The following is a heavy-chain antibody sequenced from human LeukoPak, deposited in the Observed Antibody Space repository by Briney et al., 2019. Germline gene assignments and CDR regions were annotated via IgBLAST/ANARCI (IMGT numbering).Heavy chain of an antibody. CDR3: AKESSGWSVDV. CDR2: MSSSSSSI. J-gene: IGHJ6*02. D-gene: IGHD6-19*01. CDR1: GFTFSIYL. Sequence: PGGSLRHSCAASGFTFSIYLLNWVRQAPGKGLEWVSCMSSSSSSIYYADLVRGRFTISRDNAKNSLYLQMNSLRAEDTAVYYCAKESSGWSVDVWGQGTAVTVSS. V-gene: IGHV3-21*01.